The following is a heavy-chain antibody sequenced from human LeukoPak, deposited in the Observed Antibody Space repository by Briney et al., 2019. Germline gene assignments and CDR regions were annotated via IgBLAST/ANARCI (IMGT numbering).Heavy chain of an antibody. CDR3: ARQEQLASFDY. J-gene: IGHJ4*02. CDR2: IYYSGST. Sequence: SETLSLTCTVSGGSISDYSWSWIRQPPGKGLEWIGNIYYSGSTNYNPSLKSRVTISVDTSKNQFSLKLSSVTAADTAVYYCARQEQLASFDYWGQGTLVTVSS. D-gene: IGHD6-6*01. CDR1: GGSISDYS. V-gene: IGHV4-59*08.